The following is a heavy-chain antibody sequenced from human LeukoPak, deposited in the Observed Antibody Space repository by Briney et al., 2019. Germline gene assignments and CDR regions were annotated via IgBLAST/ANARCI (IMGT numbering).Heavy chain of an antibody. V-gene: IGHV3-23*01. CDR1: GFTFSSYA. J-gene: IGHJ4*02. Sequence: PGGSLRLSCAASGFTFSSYAMTWVRQAPGKGLEWVSSINNSATDTYYEASVKGRFTISRDNSKNTLFLHINSLSAEDTAVYYCAAAVNTGRAEHYWGQGTVASVSS. CDR2: INNSATDT. D-gene: IGHD4-17*01. CDR3: AAAVNTGRAEHY.